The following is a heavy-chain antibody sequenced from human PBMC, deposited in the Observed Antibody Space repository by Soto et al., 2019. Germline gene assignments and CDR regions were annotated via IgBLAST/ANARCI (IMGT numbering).Heavy chain of an antibody. CDR2: INAGNGNT. D-gene: IGHD5-18*01. CDR3: ARVETAMVTLYYYYGMDV. CDR1: GYTFTSYA. V-gene: IGHV1-3*01. Sequence: ASVKVSCKASGYTFTSYAMHWVRQAPGQRLEWMGWINAGNGNTKYSQKFQGRVTITRDTSASTAYMELSSLRSEDTAVYYCARVETAMVTLYYYYGMDVWGQGTTVTVSS. J-gene: IGHJ6*02.